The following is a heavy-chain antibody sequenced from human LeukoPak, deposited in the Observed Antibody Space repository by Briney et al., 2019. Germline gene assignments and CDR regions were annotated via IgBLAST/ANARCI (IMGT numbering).Heavy chain of an antibody. CDR3: ARDLTVTSTCWFDL. CDR2: ITGSSTYI. V-gene: IGHV3-21*01. Sequence: GGSLRLSCAASGFTFSRHGMHWVRQAPGKGLEWVSSITGSSTYIYYADSVKGRFTISRDNAKNSLYLQMNNLGAEDTAVYYCARDLTVTSTCWFDLWGQGTLVTVSS. D-gene: IGHD4-11*01. CDR1: GFTFSRHG. J-gene: IGHJ5*02.